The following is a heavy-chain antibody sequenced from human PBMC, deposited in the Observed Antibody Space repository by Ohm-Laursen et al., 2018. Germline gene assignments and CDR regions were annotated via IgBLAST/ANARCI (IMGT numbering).Heavy chain of an antibody. Sequence: SLRLSCTASGFTFSTYTMNWVRQAPGKGLEWVSYISSSSRTIYYADSVKGRFTISRDNAKNSLYLQMNSLRAEDTAVYYCARDGGSYQDDVFDIWGQGTMVTVSS. CDR1: GFTFSTYT. CDR2: ISSSSRTI. V-gene: IGHV3-48*01. J-gene: IGHJ3*02. CDR3: ARDGGSYQDDVFDI. D-gene: IGHD3-16*01.